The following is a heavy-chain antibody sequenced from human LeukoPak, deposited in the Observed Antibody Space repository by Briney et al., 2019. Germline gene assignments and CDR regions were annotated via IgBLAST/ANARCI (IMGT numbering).Heavy chain of an antibody. J-gene: IGHJ5*02. CDR3: ARITESSSWSVWFDP. D-gene: IGHD6-13*01. CDR1: GGSIKYNY. V-gene: IGHV4-34*01. Sequence: SETLSLTCTVSGGSIKYNYWSWIRQPPGKGLEWIGEINHSGSTNYNPSLKSRVTLSVDTSKNQFSLKLSSVTAADTAVYYCARITESSSWSVWFDPWGQGTLVTVSS. CDR2: INHSGST.